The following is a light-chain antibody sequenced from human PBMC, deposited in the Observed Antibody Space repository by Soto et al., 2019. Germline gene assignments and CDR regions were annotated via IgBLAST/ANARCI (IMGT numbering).Light chain of an antibody. CDR3: AAWDDTLTVYV. V-gene: IGLV1-44*01. CDR1: TSNIGRNT. Sequence: QSVLTQPPSASGTAGQRVTISCSGSTSNIGRNTVNWYQQLPGTAPKTLIYSNNQRPSGVPDRFSGSKSGTSGSLAISGLLSEDEADYYCAAWDDTLTVYVFGTGTKLTVL. CDR2: SNN. J-gene: IGLJ1*01.